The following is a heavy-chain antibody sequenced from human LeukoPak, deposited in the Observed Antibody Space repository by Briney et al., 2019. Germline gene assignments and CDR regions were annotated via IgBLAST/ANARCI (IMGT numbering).Heavy chain of an antibody. J-gene: IGHJ2*01. V-gene: IGHV3-11*01. CDR3: ARRDGNL. CDR1: GFTFSDDY. D-gene: IGHD5-24*01. Sequence: GGSLRLSCAASGFTFSDDYMTWIRQAPGKGLEWVSYISEGGGTIYYADSVKGRFAVSRDNAKNSMWLQMNSLRVGDTAVYYCARRDGNLWGRGTLVTVSS. CDR2: ISEGGGTI.